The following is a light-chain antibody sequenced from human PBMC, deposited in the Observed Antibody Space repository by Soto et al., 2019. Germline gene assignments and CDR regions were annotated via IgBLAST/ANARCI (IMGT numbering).Light chain of an antibody. CDR1: QSVGSN. Sequence: EIVLTQSPGTLSLSPGERATLSCRASQSVGSNYLAWYQQKPGQAPRILIFGASGRATGIPARFSGFGSGTDFTLTISRLQSEDFAIYYCQQYNNWPAITFGQGTRLEI. CDR2: GAS. V-gene: IGKV3D-15*01. CDR3: QQYNNWPAIT. J-gene: IGKJ5*01.